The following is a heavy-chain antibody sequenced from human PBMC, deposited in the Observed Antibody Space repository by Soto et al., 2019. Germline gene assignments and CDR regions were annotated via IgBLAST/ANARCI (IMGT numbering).Heavy chain of an antibody. J-gene: IGHJ4*01. CDR3: AKDVNYDMLAGYYYY. CDR1: GFTLSNYG. V-gene: IGHV3-23*01. D-gene: IGHD3-9*01. Sequence: GSLRLSCAASGFTLSNYGMTWVRQAPGKGLQWVSTIRGRGGTTYYADSVKGRFTISRDDSRNTLYLQMNSLRVEDTAVYFCAKDVNYDMLAGYYYYWGHGTLVTVSS. CDR2: IRGRGGTT.